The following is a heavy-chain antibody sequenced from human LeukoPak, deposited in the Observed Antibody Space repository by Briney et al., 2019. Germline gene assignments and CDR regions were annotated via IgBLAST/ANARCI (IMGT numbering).Heavy chain of an antibody. D-gene: IGHD3-16*01. CDR3: VRWGPNRGADY. V-gene: IGHV3-33*01. Sequence: SGRSLRLSCAAPGFIFSSHGMHWVRQAPSKGLEWVAVIWYDGSTKYYADSVKGRFAISRDNSGNMLWLQMNSLRAEDTAVYYCVRWGPNRGADYWGQGAQVIVSS. CDR2: IWYDGSTK. J-gene: IGHJ4*02. CDR1: GFIFSSHG.